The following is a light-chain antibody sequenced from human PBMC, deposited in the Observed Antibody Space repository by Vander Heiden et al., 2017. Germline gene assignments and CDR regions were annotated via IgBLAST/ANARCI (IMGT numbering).Light chain of an antibody. CDR3: QQYNSAPRT. Sequence: SAPVEGTTTAASAGKRVSSNYLAWYQQKPGKVPRLLIYGASSLPTGVPARFSGSGSGTDITLTISSLQPEDVAAYYCQQYNSAPRTFGPGTKVDIK. CDR1: RVSSNY. J-gene: IGKJ3*01. V-gene: IGKV1-27*01. CDR2: GAS.